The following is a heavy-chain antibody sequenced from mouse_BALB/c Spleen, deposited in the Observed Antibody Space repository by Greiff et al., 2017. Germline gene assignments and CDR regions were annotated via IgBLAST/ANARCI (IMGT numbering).Heavy chain of an antibody. J-gene: IGHJ3*01. Sequence: EVQLQQSGPELVKPGASVKISCKASGYSFTGYFMNWVMQSHGKSLEWIGRINPYNGDTFYNQKFKGKATLTVDKSSSTAHMELRSLASEDSAVYYCARPLDYYGSSYPAWFAYWGQGTLVTVSA. CDR3: ARPLDYYGSSYPAWFAY. CDR2: INPYNGDT. V-gene: IGHV1-20*02. D-gene: IGHD1-1*01. CDR1: GYSFTGYF.